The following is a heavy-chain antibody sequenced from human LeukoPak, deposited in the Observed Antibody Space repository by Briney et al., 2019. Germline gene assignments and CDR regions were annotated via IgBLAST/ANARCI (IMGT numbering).Heavy chain of an antibody. CDR1: GFTFSSYA. J-gene: IGHJ4*02. D-gene: IGHD6-19*01. V-gene: IGHV3-30-3*01. CDR3: ARGRIAVAGPFDY. Sequence: PGGSLRLSCAASGFTFSSYAMHWVRQAPGKGLEWVAVISYGGSNEYYADSVKGRFTISRDNSKNTLYLQMNSLRAEDTAVYYCARGRIAVAGPFDYWGQGTLVTVSS. CDR2: ISYGGSNE.